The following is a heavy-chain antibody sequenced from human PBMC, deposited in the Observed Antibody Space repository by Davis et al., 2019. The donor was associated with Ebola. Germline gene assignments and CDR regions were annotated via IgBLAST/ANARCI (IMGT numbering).Heavy chain of an antibody. CDR1: GGTFSSYA. CDR3: ARAKGGNFDSPDGFDI. V-gene: IGHV1-69*04. CDR2: IIPILGIA. D-gene: IGHD3-22*01. J-gene: IGHJ3*02. Sequence: SVKVSCKASGGTFSSYAISWVRQAPGQGLEWMGRIIPILGIANYAQKFQGRVTITADKSTSTANMEVSSLRSEDTAVYYCARAKGGNFDSPDGFDIWGQGTMVTVS.